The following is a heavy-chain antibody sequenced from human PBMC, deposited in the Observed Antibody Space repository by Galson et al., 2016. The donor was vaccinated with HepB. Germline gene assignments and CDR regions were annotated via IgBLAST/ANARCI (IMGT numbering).Heavy chain of an antibody. D-gene: IGHD3-9*01. Sequence: SLRLSCAASGFTFNNYWMTWVRQAPGKGLEWVANINQDGSKINYMDSVKGRFTISRDNAKNSLCLQMNSLRAEDTAVYYCAKAGDYDLLAGFDYWGQGTPVTVSS. J-gene: IGHJ4*02. CDR3: AKAGDYDLLAGFDY. CDR1: GFTFNNYW. V-gene: IGHV3-7*01. CDR2: INQDGSKI.